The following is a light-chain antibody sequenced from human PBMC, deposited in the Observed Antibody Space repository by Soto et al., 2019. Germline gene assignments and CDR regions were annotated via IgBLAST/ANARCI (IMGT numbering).Light chain of an antibody. J-gene: IGKJ1*01. V-gene: IGKV1-9*01. CDR1: QGVRSY. CDR2: GAS. CDR3: HQVYTYPRT. Sequence: IQLTQCQSSLSASVGDRGPITCRTSQGVRSYLAWFQQRPGKAPKLLIFGASTLQNGVPARFSGGGFGTEFTLTFTSLQPEDFATYYWHQVYTYPRTFSQGTKL.